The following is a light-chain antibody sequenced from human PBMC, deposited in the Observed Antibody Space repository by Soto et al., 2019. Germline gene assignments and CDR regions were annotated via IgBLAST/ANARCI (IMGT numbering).Light chain of an antibody. CDR1: QSISSW. CDR2: KAS. J-gene: IGKJ1*01. Sequence: DMQMTQSPSTLSASVGDRVTITCRASQSISSWLAWYQQKPGKAPKLLIYKASNLESGVPSRFSGSGSGTDFALTITSLQPDDFAPYYCQQYQTYPWTFGQGTKVEIK. CDR3: QQYQTYPWT. V-gene: IGKV1-5*03.